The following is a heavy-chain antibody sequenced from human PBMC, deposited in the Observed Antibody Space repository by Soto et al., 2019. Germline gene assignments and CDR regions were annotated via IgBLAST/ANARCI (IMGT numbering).Heavy chain of an antibody. CDR2: ISFDGTKK. CDR1: GFTFNIYA. V-gene: IGHV3-30-3*01. D-gene: IGHD4-17*01. J-gene: IGHJ6*02. CDR3: AREDDYGYRYINYGLDV. Sequence: QAQLVESGGGVVQPGRSLRLSCAASGFTFNIYALHWVRQAPGKGLEWVAVISFDGTKKYYSDSVKGRFTISRDNLKNTLQLQMNNLRFQDAPPYFCAREDDYGYRYINYGLDVWGQGTTVTVS.